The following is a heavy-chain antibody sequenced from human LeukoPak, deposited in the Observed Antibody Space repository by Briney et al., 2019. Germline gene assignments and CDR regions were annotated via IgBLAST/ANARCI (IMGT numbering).Heavy chain of an antibody. V-gene: IGHV3-30-3*01. CDR1: GFTFSSYA. D-gene: IGHD3-3*01. CDR2: ISYDGSNK. CDR3: ARPHYDFWSGDSATYFDY. Sequence: GRSLRLSCAASGFTFSSYAMHWVRQAPGKGLEWVAVISYDGSNKYYADSVKGRFTISRDNSKNTLYLQMNSLRAEDTAVYYCARPHYDFWSGDSATYFDYWGQGTLVTVSS. J-gene: IGHJ4*02.